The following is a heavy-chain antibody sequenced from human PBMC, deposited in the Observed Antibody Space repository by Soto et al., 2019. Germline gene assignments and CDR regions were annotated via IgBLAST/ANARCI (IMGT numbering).Heavy chain of an antibody. CDR1: GGSISSYY. D-gene: IGHD4-17*01. CDR2: IYYSGST. V-gene: IGHV4-59*08. Sequence: QVQLQESGPGLVKPSETLSLTCTVSGGSISSYYWSWIRQPPGKGLEWIGYIYYSGSTNYNPSLKSRVTISVDTSKNQFSLKLSSVTAADTAVYYCARRGGMTTVKPPYYYYYMDVWGKGTTVTVSS. CDR3: ARRGGMTTVKPPYYYYYMDV. J-gene: IGHJ6*03.